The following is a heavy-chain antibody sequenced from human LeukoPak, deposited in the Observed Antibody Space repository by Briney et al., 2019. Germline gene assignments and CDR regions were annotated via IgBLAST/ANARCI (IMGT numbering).Heavy chain of an antibody. CDR1: GYTFTSFG. CDR2: IIPILGIA. J-gene: IGHJ3*02. D-gene: IGHD3-22*01. V-gene: IGHV1-69*04. CDR3: AREYYYDSSGYYDPGAFDI. Sequence: SVKVSCNASGYTFTSFGISWVRQAPGQGLEWMGRIIPILGIANYAQKFQGRVTITADKSTSTAYMELSSLRSEDTAVYYCAREYYYDSSGYYDPGAFDIWGQGTMVTVSS.